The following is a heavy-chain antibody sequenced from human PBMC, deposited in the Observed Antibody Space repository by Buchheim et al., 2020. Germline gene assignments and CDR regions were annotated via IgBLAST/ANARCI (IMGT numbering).Heavy chain of an antibody. V-gene: IGHV1-46*01. CDR1: GYTFTSYN. D-gene: IGHD2/OR15-2a*01. CDR3: ARDECRASACYSRAYYYFDF. Sequence: QVHLVQSGAEVKKPGARVKVSCTASGYTFTSYNVHWVRQAPGQGLEWMGIINPGGDSASYAQKFQGSLTMTRDTSTSTVYMELSSLRSEDTAVYYCARDECRASACYSRAYYYFDFWGQGTL. J-gene: IGHJ4*02. CDR2: INPGGDSA.